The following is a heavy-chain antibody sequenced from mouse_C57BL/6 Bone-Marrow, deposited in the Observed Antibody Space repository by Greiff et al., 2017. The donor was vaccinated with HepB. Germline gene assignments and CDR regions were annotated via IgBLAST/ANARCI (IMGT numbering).Heavy chain of an antibody. D-gene: IGHD2-2*01. CDR1: GYAFTNYL. Sequence: QVQLKQSGAELVRPGTSVKVSCKASGYAFTNYLIEWVKQRPGQGLEWIGVINPGSGGTNYNEKFKGKATLTADKSSSTAYMQLSSLTSEDSAVYFCARRGLRLWYFDVWGTGTTVTVSS. J-gene: IGHJ1*03. CDR3: ARRGLRLWYFDV. V-gene: IGHV1-54*01. CDR2: INPGSGGT.